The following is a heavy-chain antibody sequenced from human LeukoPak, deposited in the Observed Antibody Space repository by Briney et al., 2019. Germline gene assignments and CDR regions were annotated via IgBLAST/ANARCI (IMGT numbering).Heavy chain of an antibody. Sequence: ASVKVSCKASGYTFSGYYIHWVRQAPGQGLEWMGWINPNTGGTKYAQRFQDRVTMTRDTSISTAYMEVSRLRYDDTAVYYCARPLRVTMIRGAAFRASSDFDPWGQGALVTVPS. D-gene: IGHD3-10*01. V-gene: IGHV1-2*02. CDR3: ARPLRVTMIRGAAFRASSDFDP. CDR1: GYTFSGYY. J-gene: IGHJ5*02. CDR2: INPNTGGT.